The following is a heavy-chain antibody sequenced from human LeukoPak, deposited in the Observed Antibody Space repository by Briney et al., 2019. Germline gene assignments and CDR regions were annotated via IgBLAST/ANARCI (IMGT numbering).Heavy chain of an antibody. D-gene: IGHD3-3*01. Sequence: ASVRVSCKASGDTFISYAIRWVRQTPGQGREWMGRIIPIFGIANYAQKFQGSVTTTADTSTRTAYVEQSSLRSEGTPVYYCARDLRGLFDFWGRSTNWFDPLGQGTLVTGSS. CDR1: GDTFISYA. J-gene: IGHJ5*02. V-gene: IGHV1-69*17. CDR3: ARDLRGLFDFWGRSTNWFDP. CDR2: IIPIFGIA.